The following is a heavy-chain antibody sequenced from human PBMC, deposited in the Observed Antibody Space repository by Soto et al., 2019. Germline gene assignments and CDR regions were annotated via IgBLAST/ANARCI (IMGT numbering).Heavy chain of an antibody. D-gene: IGHD4-17*01. V-gene: IGHV3-30-3*01. CDR1: GFTFSTYA. CDR3: AGAESGDYDPNDYYYYGMDV. CDR2: ISYDGTKK. Sequence: QVQLVESGGGVVQPGRSLRLSCAASGFTFSTYAIHWVRQAPGKGLEWVAVISYDGTKKYYADSVKGRPTISRDNSKNTLNLQMNCLRDEDTAVYYCAGAESGDYDPNDYYYYGMDVWGRGTTVTVSS. J-gene: IGHJ6*02.